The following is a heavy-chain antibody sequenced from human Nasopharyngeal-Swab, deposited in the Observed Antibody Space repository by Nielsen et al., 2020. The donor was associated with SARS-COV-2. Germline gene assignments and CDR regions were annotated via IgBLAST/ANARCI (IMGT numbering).Heavy chain of an antibody. CDR2: IYYSGST. J-gene: IGHJ4*02. Sequence: SETLSLTCTVSGGSISSGGYYWSWIRQHPGKGLEWIGYIYYSGSTYYNPSLKSRVTISVDTSKNQFSLKLSPVTAADTAVYYCARGQTIFGVVTGPFDYWGQGTLVTVSS. D-gene: IGHD3-3*01. V-gene: IGHV4-31*03. CDR3: ARGQTIFGVVTGPFDY. CDR1: GGSISSGGYY.